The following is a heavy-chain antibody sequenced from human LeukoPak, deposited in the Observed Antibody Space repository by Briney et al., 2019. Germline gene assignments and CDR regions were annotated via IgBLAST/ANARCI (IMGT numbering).Heavy chain of an antibody. CDR1: GGSISSSSYY. CDR3: ARRFSEVGNGEGGFDY. D-gene: IGHD7-27*01. J-gene: IGHJ4*02. V-gene: IGHV4-39*01. Sequence: SETLSLTCTVSGGSISSSSYYWGWIRQPPGKGLEWIGSIYYSGSTYYNPSLKSRVAISVDTSKNQFSLKLSSVTAADTAVYYCARRFSEVGNGEGGFDYWGQGTLVTVSS. CDR2: IYYSGST.